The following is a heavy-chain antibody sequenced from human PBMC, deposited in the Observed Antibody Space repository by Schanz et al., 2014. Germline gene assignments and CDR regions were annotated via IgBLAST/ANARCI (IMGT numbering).Heavy chain of an antibody. CDR1: GFSLNTYG. Sequence: QAQLMESGGGVVQPGTSLILSCSVSGFSLNTYGIHWFRQPAGKGLEWAAVIWNNGVTKYYADSVKGRFTISRDNSKNTLYLQMNSLRAEDTTVYFCARVRRRIATPRVPSVRNYYYHAVDVWGQGATVTVSS. V-gene: IGHV3-33*01. CDR2: IWNNGVTK. CDR3: ARVRRRIATPRVPSVRNYYYHAVDV. D-gene: IGHD6-13*01. J-gene: IGHJ6*02.